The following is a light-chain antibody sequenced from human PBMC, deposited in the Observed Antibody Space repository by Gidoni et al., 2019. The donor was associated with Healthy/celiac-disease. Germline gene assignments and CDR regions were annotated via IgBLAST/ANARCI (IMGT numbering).Light chain of an antibody. CDR1: QSLLHSNGYNY. CDR2: LGS. V-gene: IGKV2-28*01. Sequence: DIVMTQSPLSLPVTPGEPASISCRSSQSLLHSNGYNYLDWYLQKPGQSPQLLIYLGSNRASGVPDRFSGSGSGTDFTLKISRVEAEDVGVYYCMQAVQTPPTFTFGPGTKVDIK. J-gene: IGKJ3*01. CDR3: MQAVQTPPTFT.